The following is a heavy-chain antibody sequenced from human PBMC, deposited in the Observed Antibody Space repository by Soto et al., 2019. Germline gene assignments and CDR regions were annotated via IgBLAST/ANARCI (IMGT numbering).Heavy chain of an antibody. J-gene: IGHJ4*02. CDR2: ISRGATTT. Sequence: EVQLLESGGGVVQPGGSLRLSCAVSGLTFSSFEMDWVRQAAGKGPEWISYISRGATTTYYADSVRGRFTISRDDAENSVFLQMDSLRVEDTAIYFCATRSTDYYVYWGQGTLVTVSS. CDR1: GLTFSSFE. V-gene: IGHV3-48*03. CDR3: ATRSTDYYVY. D-gene: IGHD3-9*01.